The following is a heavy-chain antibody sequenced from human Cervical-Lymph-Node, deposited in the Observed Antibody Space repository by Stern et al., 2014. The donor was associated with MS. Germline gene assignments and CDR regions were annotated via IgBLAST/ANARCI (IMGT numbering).Heavy chain of an antibody. CDR3: AKGGGLDHWGYYGMDV. J-gene: IGHJ6*02. Sequence: MQLVESGGGVVQPGRSLRLSCAASEFTFSSYGMHWVRQAPGKGLEWGAVISYDGSYKYYADSVRGRFTISRDNSQNKLYLQLNSLRAEVTGVYYGAKGGGLDHWGYYGMDVWCQGTPVTVSS. CDR2: ISYDGSYK. D-gene: IGHD2-15*01. CDR1: EFTFSSYG. V-gene: IGHV3-30*18.